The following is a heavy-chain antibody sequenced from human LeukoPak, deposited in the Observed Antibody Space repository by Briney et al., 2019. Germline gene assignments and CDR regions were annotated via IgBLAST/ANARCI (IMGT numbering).Heavy chain of an antibody. CDR2: ISYIGST. J-gene: IGHJ4*02. D-gene: IGHD7-27*01. CDR1: GDSFSSHY. Sequence: PSETLSLTCAVSGDSFSSHYWTWIRQSPGKGLEWIGYISYIGSTNYDPSLKSRVTISIDTSKNQFSLKLRSVTAADTAVYYCARDGSANWGLFDYWGPGTLVTVSS. V-gene: IGHV4-59*11. CDR3: ARDGSANWGLFDY.